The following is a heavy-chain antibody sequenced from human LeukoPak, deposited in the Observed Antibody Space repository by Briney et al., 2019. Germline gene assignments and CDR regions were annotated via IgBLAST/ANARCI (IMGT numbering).Heavy chain of an antibody. CDR3: AKDVVLYSSSWDDAFDI. CDR2: ISWSSGSI. CDR1: GFTFDDYA. V-gene: IGHV3-9*01. Sequence: GGSLRLSCAASGFTFDDYAMHWVRHAPGKGLEWVSVISWSSGSIGYADSVKGRFTISRDNAKNSLYLQMNSLRAEDTALYYCAKDVVLYSSSWDDAFDIWGQGKMVTVSS. D-gene: IGHD6-13*01. J-gene: IGHJ3*02.